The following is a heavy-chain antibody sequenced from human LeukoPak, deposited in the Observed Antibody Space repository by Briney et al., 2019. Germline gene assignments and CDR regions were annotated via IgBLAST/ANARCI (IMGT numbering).Heavy chain of an antibody. CDR2: ISGRGDST. V-gene: IGHV3-23*01. J-gene: IGHJ2*01. D-gene: IGHD6-13*01. CDR3: AKAIAAPVWYFDL. CDR1: GFTLSSYA. Sequence: GGSLRLSCAASGFTLSSYAMSWVRQAPGKGLEWVSTISGRGDSTYYADSVKGRFTISRDNSRNTLYLQMNTLRAEDTAVYYCAKAIAAPVWYFDLWGRGTLVTVSS.